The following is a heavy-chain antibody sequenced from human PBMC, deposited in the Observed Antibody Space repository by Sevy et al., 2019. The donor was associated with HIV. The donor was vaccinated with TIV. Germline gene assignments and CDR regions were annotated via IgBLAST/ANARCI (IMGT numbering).Heavy chain of an antibody. CDR2: IDWKSGRI. V-gene: IGHV3-9*01. D-gene: IGHD1-26*01. Sequence: GGSLRLSCAAASGFTFNGYAMHWVRQGPGKGLEWVSGIDWKSGRIDYADSVKGRFTIFRDNVKNSLDLQMNSLRADDTASYYCITDIRPGGLDYWGQGTLVTVSS. CDR1: GFTFNGYA. CDR3: ITDIRPGGLDY. J-gene: IGHJ4*02.